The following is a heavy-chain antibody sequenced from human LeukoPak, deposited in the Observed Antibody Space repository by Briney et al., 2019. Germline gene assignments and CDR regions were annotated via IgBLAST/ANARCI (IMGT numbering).Heavy chain of an antibody. CDR3: ARGPYYYGSGSGYYYYYYMDV. CDR2: INHSGST. CDR1: GGSFSGYY. Sequence: SETLSLTCAVYGGSFSGYYWSWIRQPPGKGLEWIGEINHSGSTNYNPSLKSRVTISVDTSKNQFSLKLSSVTAADTAVYYCARGPYYYGSGSGYYYYYYMDVWGKGTRSPSP. J-gene: IGHJ6*03. V-gene: IGHV4-34*01. D-gene: IGHD3-10*01.